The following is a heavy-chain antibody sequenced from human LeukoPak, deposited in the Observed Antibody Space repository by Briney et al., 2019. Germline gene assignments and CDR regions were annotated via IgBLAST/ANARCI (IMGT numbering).Heavy chain of an antibody. Sequence: GRSLRLSCAASGFTFSSYAMHWVRQAPGKGLEWVAVISYDGSNKYYADSMKGRFTISRDNSKNTLYLQMNSLRAEDTAVYYCARGREDTAWSPPDYWGQGTLVTVSS. V-gene: IGHV3-30-3*01. CDR2: ISYDGSNK. CDR1: GFTFSSYA. CDR3: ARGREDTAWSPPDY. D-gene: IGHD5-18*01. J-gene: IGHJ4*02.